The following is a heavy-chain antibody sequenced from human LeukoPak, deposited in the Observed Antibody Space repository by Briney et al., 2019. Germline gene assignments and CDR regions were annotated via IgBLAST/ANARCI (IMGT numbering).Heavy chain of an antibody. V-gene: IGHV3-30*04. CDR2: ISYDGSNK. CDR3: ARQLESGYLFDY. D-gene: IGHD3-22*01. CDR1: GFTFNNYA. J-gene: IGHJ4*02. Sequence: PGGSLRLSCAASGFTFNNYAMHWVRQAPGKGLEWVAVISYDGSNKYYAASVKGRFTISRDNSKSTLYLQMNSLRAEDTAVYYCARQLESGYLFDYWGQGTLVTVSS.